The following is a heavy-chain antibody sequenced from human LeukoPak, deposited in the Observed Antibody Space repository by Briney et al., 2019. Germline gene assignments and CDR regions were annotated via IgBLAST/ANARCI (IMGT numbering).Heavy chain of an antibody. D-gene: IGHD5-12*01. Sequence: SETLSLTCTVSGGSISSYYWSWIRQPAGKGLEWIGYIYYSGSTNYNPSLKSRVTISVDTSKNQFSLKLSSVTAADTAVYYCARGGSGYDLYYYYYYMGVWGKGTTVTISS. J-gene: IGHJ6*03. V-gene: IGHV4-59*01. CDR3: ARGGSGYDLYYYYYYMGV. CDR1: GGSISSYY. CDR2: IYYSGST.